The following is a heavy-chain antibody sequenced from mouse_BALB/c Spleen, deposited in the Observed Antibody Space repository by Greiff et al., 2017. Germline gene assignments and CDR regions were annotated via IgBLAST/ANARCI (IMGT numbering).Heavy chain of an antibody. J-gene: IGHJ4*01. V-gene: IGHV5-12-1*01. CDR2: ISSGGGST. CDR3: ARLLSYYAMDY. Sequence: EVKLMESGGGLVKPGGSLKLSCAASGFAFSSYDMSWVRQTPEKGLEWVAYISSGGGSTYYPDTVKGRFTISRDNAKNTLYLQMSSLKSEDTAMYYCARLLSYYAMDYWGQGTSVTVSS. CDR1: GFAFSSYD.